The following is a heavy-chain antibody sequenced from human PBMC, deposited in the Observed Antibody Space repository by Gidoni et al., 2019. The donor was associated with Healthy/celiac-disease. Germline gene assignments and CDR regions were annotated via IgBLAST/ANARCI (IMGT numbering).Heavy chain of an antibody. CDR2: IYPGDSDT. Sequence: EVQLVQSGAEVKKPGESLKISCTGSGYSFTSYWIGWVRQMPGKGLEWMGIIYPGDSDTRYSPSFQGQGTISADKSISTAYLQWSSLKASDTAMYYCARHVDQELDGGYYYYGMDVWGQGTTVTVSS. J-gene: IGHJ6*02. V-gene: IGHV5-51*01. CDR1: GYSFTSYW. CDR3: ARHVDQELDGGYYYYGMDV. D-gene: IGHD1-26*01.